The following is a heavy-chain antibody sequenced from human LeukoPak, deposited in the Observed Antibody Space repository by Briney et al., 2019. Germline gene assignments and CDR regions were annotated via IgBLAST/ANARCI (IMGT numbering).Heavy chain of an antibody. Sequence: PGGSLRLSCAASGFTFSSYAMHWVRQAPGKGLEWVAVISYDGSNKYYADSVKGRFTISRDNSKNTLYLQMNSLRAEDTAVYYCARGSGPRLFDYWGQGTLVTVSS. CDR3: ARGSGPRLFDY. D-gene: IGHD3-10*01. CDR1: GFTFSSYA. V-gene: IGHV3-30*14. J-gene: IGHJ4*02. CDR2: ISYDGSNK.